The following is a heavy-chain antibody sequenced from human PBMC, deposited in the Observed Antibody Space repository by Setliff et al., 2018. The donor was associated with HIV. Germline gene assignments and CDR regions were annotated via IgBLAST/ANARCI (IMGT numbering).Heavy chain of an antibody. J-gene: IGHJ4*02. V-gene: IGHV4-31*03. CDR3: ARHYDSSCQGGSFDD. Sequence: SETLSLTCTVSGGSISSGGYVWXXXLXHAGKGLEWIXXXDYSGSTYYNPSRQSRVTIAVDTSKNQCSLKLSAVTAADTAVYYCARHYDSSCQGGSFDDWGRGILVTVSS. D-gene: IGHD3-22*01. CDR2: XDYSGST. CDR1: GGSISSGGYV.